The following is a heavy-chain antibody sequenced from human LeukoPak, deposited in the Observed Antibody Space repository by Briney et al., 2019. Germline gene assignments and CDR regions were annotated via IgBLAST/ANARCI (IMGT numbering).Heavy chain of an antibody. D-gene: IGHD5-24*01. Sequence: GASVKVSCKVSGYTLTELSMHWVRQAPGKGLEWMGGFDPEGGETIYVQKFQGRVTMTEDTSTDTAYMGLSSLRSEDTAVYYCATSLVEMATITNDYWGQGTLVTVSS. V-gene: IGHV1-24*01. J-gene: IGHJ4*02. CDR3: ATSLVEMATITNDY. CDR1: GYTLTELS. CDR2: FDPEGGET.